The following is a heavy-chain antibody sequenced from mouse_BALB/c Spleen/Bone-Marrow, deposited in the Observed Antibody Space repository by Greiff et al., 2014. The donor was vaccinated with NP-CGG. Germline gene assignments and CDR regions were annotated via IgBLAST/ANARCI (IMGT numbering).Heavy chain of an antibody. Sequence: VQLQQSGAELVRPGASVTLPCKALGYKFTDYEMHWVKQTPVHGLEWIGSIDPETGGTAYNQNFKGKATLTADRSSTTAYMELRSLTSEDSAVYYCTREGIYFGYDVPMDYWGQGTSVTVSS. J-gene: IGHJ4*01. D-gene: IGHD2-2*01. CDR1: GYKFTDYE. CDR3: TREGIYFGYDVPMDY. V-gene: IGHV1-15*01. CDR2: IDPETGGT.